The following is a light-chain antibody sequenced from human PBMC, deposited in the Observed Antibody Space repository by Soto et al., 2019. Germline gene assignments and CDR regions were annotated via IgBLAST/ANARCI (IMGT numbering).Light chain of an antibody. J-gene: IGLJ2*01. CDR1: SSNIGSNT. Sequence: QSVLTQPPSASGTPGQRVTISCSGSSSNIGSNTVNWYQQVPGTAPKLLIYSNNQRPSGVPDRFSGSKSGSSASLAISGLQSDDEADYYCAGWDDSLNGVVFGGGTKVTVL. CDR2: SNN. V-gene: IGLV1-44*01. CDR3: AGWDDSLNGVV.